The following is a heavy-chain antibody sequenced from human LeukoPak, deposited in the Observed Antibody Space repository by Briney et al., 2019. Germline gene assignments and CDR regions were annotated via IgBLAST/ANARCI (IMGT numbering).Heavy chain of an antibody. J-gene: IGHJ4*02. V-gene: IGHV4-59*08. CDR2: IYYSGST. CDR3: ARSEGGSYPLDY. D-gene: IGHD1-26*01. CDR1: GGSISSYY. Sequence: PSETLSLTCTVSGGSISSYYWSWIRQPPGKGLEWIGYIYYSGSTYYNPSLKSRVTISVDTSKNQFSLKLSSVTAADTAVYYCARSEGGSYPLDYWGQGTLVTVSS.